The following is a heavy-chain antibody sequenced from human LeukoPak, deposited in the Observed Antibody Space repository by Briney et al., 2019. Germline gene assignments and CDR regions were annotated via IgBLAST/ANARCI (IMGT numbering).Heavy chain of an antibody. CDR1: GLTFSDYY. V-gene: IGHV3-11*01. CDR3: ARERTVTSPNFDY. Sequence: PGGSLRLSCAASGLTFSDYYMSWIRQAPGKGLEWVSYISSSGSTIYYADSVKGRFTISRDNAKNSLYLQMNSLRAEDTAVYYCARERTVTSPNFDYWGQGTLVTVSS. D-gene: IGHD4-11*01. J-gene: IGHJ4*02. CDR2: ISSSGSTI.